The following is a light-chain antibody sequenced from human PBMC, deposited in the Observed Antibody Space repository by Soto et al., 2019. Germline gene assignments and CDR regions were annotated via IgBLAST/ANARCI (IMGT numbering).Light chain of an antibody. CDR3: QQLKSGPWT. V-gene: IGKV1-5*01. CDR1: QNIARW. CDR2: DVS. Sequence: DIQMTQSPSTLSASVGDRVTITCRASQNIARWLAWYQQKPGKAPKLLLYDVSSLESGVPSRFSGSGSGTEFILTINGLQTDDFATYVCQQLKSGPWTFGQGTKGDIK. J-gene: IGKJ1*01.